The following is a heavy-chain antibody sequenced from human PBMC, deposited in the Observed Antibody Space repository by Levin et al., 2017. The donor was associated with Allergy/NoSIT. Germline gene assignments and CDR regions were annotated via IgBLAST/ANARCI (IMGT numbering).Heavy chain of an antibody. D-gene: IGHD1-26*01. Sequence: GESLKISCAASGFTFSSYAMSWVRQAPGKGLEWVSALSGSGGSTYYADSVKGRFTISRDNSKNTLYLQMNSLRAEDTAVYYCAKDYVGGSYLFDYWGQGTLVTVSS. CDR2: LSGSGGST. CDR1: GFTFSSYA. V-gene: IGHV3-23*01. CDR3: AKDYVGGSYLFDY. J-gene: IGHJ4*02.